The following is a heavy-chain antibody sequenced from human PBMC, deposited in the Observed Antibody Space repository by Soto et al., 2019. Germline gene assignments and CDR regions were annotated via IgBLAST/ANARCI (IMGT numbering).Heavy chain of an antibody. D-gene: IGHD3-9*01. J-gene: IGHJ5*02. V-gene: IGHV1-18*01. Sequence: ASVKVSCKASGYTFTSYGISWVRQAPGQGLEWMGWISAYNGNTNYAQKLQGRVTMTTDTSTSTAYMELRSLRSDDTAVYYCARELTYYDILTGYSWFDPWGQGTLVTVPQ. CDR1: GYTFTSYG. CDR2: ISAYNGNT. CDR3: ARELTYYDILTGYSWFDP.